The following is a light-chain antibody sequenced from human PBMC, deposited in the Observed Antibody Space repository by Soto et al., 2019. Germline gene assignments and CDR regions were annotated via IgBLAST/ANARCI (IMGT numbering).Light chain of an antibody. CDR2: EIS. V-gene: IGKV2-24*01. Sequence: IVMPKTPLASPVTLGHPASISCRSSQSLVPNNGNTYLGWLQQRPGQPSSLLIYEISNRYSGVPDRFSGSGARADFTLRIRRLAAEAVGVYYCIQSTHFPYTCGQGPKLEIK. J-gene: IGKJ2*01. CDR1: QSLVPNNGNTY. CDR3: IQSTHFPYT.